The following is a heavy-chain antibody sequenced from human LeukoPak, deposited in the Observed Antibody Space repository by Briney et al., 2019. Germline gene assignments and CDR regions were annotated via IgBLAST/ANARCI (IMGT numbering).Heavy chain of an antibody. CDR1: GFTFSSYS. CDR2: ISSSSSYI. V-gene: IGHV3-21*01. CDR3: ASLPRGYDILTGYYMGVDY. D-gene: IGHD3-9*01. Sequence: GGSLRLSCAASGFTFSSYSMNWVRQAPGKGLVWVSSISSSSSYIYYADSVKGRFTISRDNAKNSLYLQMNSLRAEDTAVYYCASLPRGYDILTGYYMGVDYWGQGTLVTVSS. J-gene: IGHJ4*02.